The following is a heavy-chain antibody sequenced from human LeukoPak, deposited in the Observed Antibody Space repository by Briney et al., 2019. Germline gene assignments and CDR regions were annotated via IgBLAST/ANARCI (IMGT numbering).Heavy chain of an antibody. J-gene: IGHJ4*02. V-gene: IGHV3-53*01. Sequence: GGSLRLSCAASGFTVSSNYMSWVRQAPGKGLEWVSVIYSGGSTYYADFAKGRLTISRDNSKNTLYLQMKSLRVEDTAVYYCARGVREGSLDYWGQGTLVSVSS. D-gene: IGHD5-24*01. CDR3: ARGVREGSLDY. CDR1: GFTVSSNY. CDR2: IYSGGST.